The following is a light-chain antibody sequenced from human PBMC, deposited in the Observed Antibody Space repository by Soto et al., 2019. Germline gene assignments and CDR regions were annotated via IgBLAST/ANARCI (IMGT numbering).Light chain of an antibody. CDR3: QQGRGSPPFS. CDR2: DAS. CDR1: QSISNY. Sequence: EIVLTQSPATLSLSPGERATLSCRASQSISNYLAWYQQKPGQAPRLLIYDASIWATGIPARFSGSGSGTDFTLPISSLEREDFGVYDCQQGRGSPPFSFGPGTKVDIK. V-gene: IGKV3-11*01. J-gene: IGKJ3*01.